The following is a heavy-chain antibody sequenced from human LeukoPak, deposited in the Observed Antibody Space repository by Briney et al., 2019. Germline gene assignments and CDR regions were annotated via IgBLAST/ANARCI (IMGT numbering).Heavy chain of an antibody. CDR1: GGSISTNTYY. J-gene: IGHJ4*02. D-gene: IGHD3-10*01. Sequence: SETLSLTCIVSGGSISTNTYYWGWIRLPPGRGLEWIGEIHHRGTTYYNPSLRSRVTISVDTSKNQFSLRLTSVTAADTAVYYCARVTYNGYQHFDYWGQGNLVTVS. CDR3: ARVTYNGYQHFDY. V-gene: IGHV4-39*07. CDR2: IHHRGTT.